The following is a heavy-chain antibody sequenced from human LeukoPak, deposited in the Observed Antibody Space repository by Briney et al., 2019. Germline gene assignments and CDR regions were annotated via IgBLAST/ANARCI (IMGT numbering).Heavy chain of an antibody. Sequence: GGSLRLSCAASGFTFSSYWMTWVRQAPGKGLEWVANIKQDGSEKYYVDSVKGRFTISRDNAKNSLYLQMNSLRAEDTAVYYCARTWGSYALDYWGQGTLVTVSS. CDR1: GFTFSSYW. CDR3: ARTWGSYALDY. CDR2: IKQDGSEK. D-gene: IGHD1-26*01. J-gene: IGHJ4*02. V-gene: IGHV3-7*01.